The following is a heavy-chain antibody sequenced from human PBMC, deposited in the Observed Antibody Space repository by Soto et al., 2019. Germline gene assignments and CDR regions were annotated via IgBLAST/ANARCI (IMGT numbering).Heavy chain of an antibody. Sequence: QVQLVESGGGVVQPGRSLRLSCAASGFTFSSYGMHWVRQAPGKGLEWVAVIWYDGSNKYYADSVKGRFTISRDNSKNTLYLQMNSLRAEDTGVYYCASDWGRGFDYWGQGTLVTVSS. V-gene: IGHV3-33*01. D-gene: IGHD3-16*01. CDR2: IWYDGSNK. CDR1: GFTFSSYG. J-gene: IGHJ4*02. CDR3: ASDWGRGFDY.